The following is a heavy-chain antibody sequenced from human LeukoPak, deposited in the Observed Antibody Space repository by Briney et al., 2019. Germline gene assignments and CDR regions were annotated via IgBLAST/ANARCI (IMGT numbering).Heavy chain of an antibody. V-gene: IGHV6-1*01. CDR3: ARAGGWYVEFEGFDI. CDR1: GDSVSSNSAA. J-gene: IGHJ3*02. Sequence: SQTLSLTCAISGDSVSSNSAAWNWIRQSPSRGLEWLGRTYYRSRWYNDYAVSVKSRITINPDTSKNQFSLQLNSVTPEDTAVYYCARAGGWYVEFEGFDIWGQGTMVTVSS. D-gene: IGHD6-19*01. CDR2: TYYRSRWYN.